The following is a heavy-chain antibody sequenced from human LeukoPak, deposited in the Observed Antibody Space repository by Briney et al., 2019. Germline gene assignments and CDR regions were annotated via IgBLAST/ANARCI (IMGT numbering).Heavy chain of an antibody. D-gene: IGHD5-24*01. J-gene: IGHJ3*01. V-gene: IGHV3-23*01. CDR3: AKDIQLST. CDR1: GFTFSNYA. CDR2: IGASGEST. Sequence: GGSLRLSCAASGFTFSNYAMSRVRQAPGKGLEWVSLIGASGESTYYADSVKGRFTISRDNSKSTLSLQMNSLRVEDTAMYFCAKDIQLSTWGLGTMVTVSS.